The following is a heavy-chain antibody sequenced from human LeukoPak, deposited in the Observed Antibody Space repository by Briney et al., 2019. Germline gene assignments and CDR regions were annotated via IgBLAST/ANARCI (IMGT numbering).Heavy chain of an antibody. CDR3: AKDRIAAAGEYDY. J-gene: IGHJ4*02. V-gene: IGHV3-74*01. CDR2: INEDGSIT. Sequence: GGSLRLSCAVSGFTFRTYWMHWVRQVPGEGLVWVSRINEDGSITNYADSVKGRFSISRDNAKNTLYLQMNSLRAEDTAVYYCAKDRIAAAGEYDYWGQGTLVTVSS. D-gene: IGHD6-13*01. CDR1: GFTFRTYW.